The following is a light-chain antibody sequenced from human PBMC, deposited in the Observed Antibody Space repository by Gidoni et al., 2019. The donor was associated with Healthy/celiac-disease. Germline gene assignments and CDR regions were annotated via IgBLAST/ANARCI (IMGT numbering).Light chain of an antibody. J-gene: IGLJ2*01. Sequence: QSVLTQPPSVSGAPGQSVTISCTGSSSNIGAGYDVHCYQHLPGTAPKILIYGNSNRPSGVPDRFSGSKSGTSASLAITGLQAEDEADYYCQSYDSSLSGSRVFGGGTKLTVL. CDR3: QSYDSSLSGSRV. CDR2: GNS. V-gene: IGLV1-40*01. CDR1: SSNIGAGYD.